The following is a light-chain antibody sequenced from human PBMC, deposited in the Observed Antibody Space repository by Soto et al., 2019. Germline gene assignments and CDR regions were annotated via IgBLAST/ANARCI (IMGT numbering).Light chain of an antibody. CDR1: QAIIND. CDR3: QQSYSNPPWT. V-gene: IGKV1-17*01. J-gene: IGKJ1*01. Sequence: HVTPSCSSLFAPVLDSVTITCRASQAIINDLGWYQRKPGKAPNLLIFGASNLQPGVPSRFSGSGFGAEFTLTVSSLQPADFATYYCQQSYSNPPWTFGQGTKVDI. CDR2: GAS.